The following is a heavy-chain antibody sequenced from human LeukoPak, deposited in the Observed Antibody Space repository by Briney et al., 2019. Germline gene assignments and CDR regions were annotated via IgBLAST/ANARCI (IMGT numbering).Heavy chain of an antibody. CDR3: VKDLWSATIFDY. Sequence: HSGGSLRLSCAASGFTFSSYAMSWVRQAPGKGLEWVSAISGSGGSTYYADSVKGRFTISRDNSKNTLYLQMNSLRAEDTAVYYCVKDLWSATIFDYWGQGTLVTVSS. CDR1: GFTFSSYA. V-gene: IGHV3-23*01. CDR2: ISGSGGST. D-gene: IGHD5-12*01. J-gene: IGHJ4*02.